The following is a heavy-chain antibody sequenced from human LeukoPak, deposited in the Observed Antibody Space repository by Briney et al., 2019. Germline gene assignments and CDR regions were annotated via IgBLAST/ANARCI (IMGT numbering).Heavy chain of an antibody. D-gene: IGHD1-26*01. V-gene: IGHV3-74*01. CDR3: AREGLPGAHDV. J-gene: IGHJ4*02. CDR1: GFDFSKYW. CDR2: INGDGRRI. Sequence: HSGRSLRLSCVSSGFDFSKYWMNWVRQHPGKGLVWVSRINGDGRRIIYAVAVRGRFTTYRDNARNTLYLQMNSLTFEYTAVYFCAREGLPGAHDVWGQGTLVTVAS.